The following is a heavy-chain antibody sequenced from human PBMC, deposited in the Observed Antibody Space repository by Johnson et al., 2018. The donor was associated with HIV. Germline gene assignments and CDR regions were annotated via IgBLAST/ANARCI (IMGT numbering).Heavy chain of an antibody. J-gene: IGHJ3*01. CDR1: GFTFSNYP. CDR3: AKDKFMFLDNPVDAFDV. Sequence: VQLVESGGGVVQPGRSLRLSCAASGFTFSNYPLHWVRQAPGKGLEWVAVISFDGSNKFYADSVKGRFTISRDNSKNTLYLHMNSLRPDDTGVYYCAKDKFMFLDNPVDAFDVWGQGTMVTFSS. CDR2: ISFDGSNK. D-gene: IGHD3/OR15-3a*01. V-gene: IGHV3-30*04.